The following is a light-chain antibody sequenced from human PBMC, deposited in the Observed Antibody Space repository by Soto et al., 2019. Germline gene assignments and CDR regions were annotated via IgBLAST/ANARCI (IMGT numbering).Light chain of an antibody. J-gene: IGKJ2*01. V-gene: IGKV3-15*01. CDR1: QTVSSN. CDR3: QQYNNWPPGFT. Sequence: EIVLTQSPATLSVSPGERVTLSCRASQTVSSNLAWYQHRPGQAPRLLIHDALTRATGIPARFSGSGSGTEFTLTISSLQSEDFAVYYCQQYNNWPPGFTFGQGTKLEIK. CDR2: DAL.